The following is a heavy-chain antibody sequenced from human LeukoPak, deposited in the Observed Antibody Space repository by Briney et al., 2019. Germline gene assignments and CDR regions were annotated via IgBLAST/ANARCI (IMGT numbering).Heavy chain of an antibody. J-gene: IGHJ4*02. Sequence: GGSLRLSCAASGFTFSTYSMNWVRQAPGKGLEWVSGISGSGGSTYYADSVKGRFTISRDNAKNLLYLQMNSLRAEDTAVYYCAKDLGYCSSTSCYLDSWGQGTLVTVSS. CDR1: GFTFSTYS. D-gene: IGHD2-2*01. CDR3: AKDLGYCSSTSCYLDS. V-gene: IGHV3-21*04. CDR2: ISGSGGST.